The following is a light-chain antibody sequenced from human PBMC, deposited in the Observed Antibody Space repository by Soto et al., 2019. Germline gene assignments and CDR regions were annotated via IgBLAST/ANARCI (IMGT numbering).Light chain of an antibody. V-gene: IGKV1-5*01. CDR2: DAS. CDR1: QRISGW. CDR3: QQYNNYSWT. Sequence: DIQMTQSPSTLSASVGDRVTITCRASQRISGWVAWFQQKPGTAPKLLIYDASSLQSVVPSMFSASVSGTEFTLTISSLQPGDFATYFCQQYNNYSWTFGQGTKVDI. J-gene: IGKJ1*01.